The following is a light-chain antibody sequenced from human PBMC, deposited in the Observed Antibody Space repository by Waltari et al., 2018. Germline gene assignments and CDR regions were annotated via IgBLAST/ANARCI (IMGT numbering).Light chain of an antibody. CDR1: QSVNTN. Sequence: EILMTQSPGTLTVSPGDTVTLSCRASQSVNTNLAGYQQKPGQAPRLLIYGASNRATGTPARFSGSGSGTEFSLAISGLQSEDFAVYYCQQYNDWPPITFGQGTRLEIK. J-gene: IGKJ5*01. CDR2: GAS. V-gene: IGKV3-15*01. CDR3: QQYNDWPPIT.